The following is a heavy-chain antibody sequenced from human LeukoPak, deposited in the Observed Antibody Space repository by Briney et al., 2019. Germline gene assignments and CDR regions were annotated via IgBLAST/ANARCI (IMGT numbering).Heavy chain of an antibody. V-gene: IGHV3-30*02. CDR3: AKSLSRIVVVPAALDY. CDR2: IRYDGSNK. J-gene: IGHJ4*02. CDR1: GFTFSSYG. D-gene: IGHD2-2*01. Sequence: PGGSLRLSCAASGFTFSSYGMHWVRQAPGKGLEWVVFIRYDGSNKYYADSVKGRFTISRDNSKNTLYLQMNSLRAEDTAVYYCAKSLSRIVVVPAALDYWGQGTLVTVSS.